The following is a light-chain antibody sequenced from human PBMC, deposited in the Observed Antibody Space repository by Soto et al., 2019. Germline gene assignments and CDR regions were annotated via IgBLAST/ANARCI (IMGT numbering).Light chain of an antibody. CDR3: HQYCATPRT. CDR1: QSVLYSSNNQNC. V-gene: IGKV4-1*01. Sequence: DIVMTQSPDSLAVSLGERATINCESSQSVLYSSNNQNCLAWYQQKPGQPPKLLIYWASTRESGVPDRFSGSGSVTDFTLAISSLQAEDVAVYYCHQYCATPRTFGQGTKVEIK. J-gene: IGKJ1*01. CDR2: WAS.